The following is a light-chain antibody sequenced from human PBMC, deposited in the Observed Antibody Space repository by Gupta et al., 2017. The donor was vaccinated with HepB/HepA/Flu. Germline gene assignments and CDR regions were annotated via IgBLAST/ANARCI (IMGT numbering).Light chain of an antibody. CDR3: KQSIQLPFT. J-gene: IGKJ3*01. CDR1: QSLLHSDGKTY. Sequence: DIVITQTPLSLSVTPGQPASISCESSQSLLHSDGKTYLYWYLQNPGQPPKLLIYEASNRGSGVPDRFSGSESGTYFTLKISRVEAEDVGVYYCKQSIQLPFTFGHGTKVDIK. CDR2: EAS. V-gene: IGKV2D-29*01.